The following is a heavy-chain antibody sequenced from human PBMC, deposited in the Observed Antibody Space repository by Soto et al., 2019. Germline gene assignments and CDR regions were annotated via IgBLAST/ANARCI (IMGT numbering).Heavy chain of an antibody. CDR3: ARAGAAGGYYYGMDV. V-gene: IGHV4-30-4*01. CDR1: GGSISSGDYY. D-gene: IGHD6-13*01. CDR2: IYYSGST. J-gene: IGHJ6*02. Sequence: PSETLSLTCTVSGGSISSGDYYWSWIRQPPGKGLEWIGYIYYSGSTYYNPSLKSRVTISVDTSKNQFSLKLSSVTAADTAVYYCARAGAAGGYYYGMDVWGQGTTVTVSS.